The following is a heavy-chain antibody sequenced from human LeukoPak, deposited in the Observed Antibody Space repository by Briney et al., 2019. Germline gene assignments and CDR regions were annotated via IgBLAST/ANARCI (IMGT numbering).Heavy chain of an antibody. D-gene: IGHD6-19*01. V-gene: IGHV3-30-3*01. CDR2: ISYDGSNK. J-gene: IGHJ6*02. Sequence: GGSLRLSCAASGFTFSSYAMHWVRQAPGKGLEWVAVISYDGSNKYYADSVKGRFTISRDNSKNTLYLQMNSLRAEDTAVYFCARDASVSSGWYWRSYYYYGMDVWGQGTTVTVSS. CDR3: ARDASVSSGWYWRSYYYYGMDV. CDR1: GFTFSSYA.